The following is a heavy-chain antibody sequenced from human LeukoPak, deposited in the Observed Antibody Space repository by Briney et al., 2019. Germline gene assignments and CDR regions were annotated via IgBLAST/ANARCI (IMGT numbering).Heavy chain of an antibody. J-gene: IGHJ5*02. V-gene: IGHV6-1*01. CDR3: ARSHWNYDNWFDP. Sequence: SQTLSLTCAISGDSVSSNSAAWNWIRQSPSRGLEWLGRTYYMSKRYNDYAVSVKSRITINPETSKNQFSLQLKSVTPEDTAVYYCARSHWNYDNWFDPWGQGTLVTVSS. CDR1: GDSVSSNSAA. CDR2: TYYMSKRYN. D-gene: IGHD1-7*01.